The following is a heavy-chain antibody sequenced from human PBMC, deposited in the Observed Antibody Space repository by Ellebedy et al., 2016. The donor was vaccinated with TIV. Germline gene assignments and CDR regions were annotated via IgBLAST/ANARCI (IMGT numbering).Heavy chain of an antibody. D-gene: IGHD4-23*01. CDR3: ATDGGSDWYFDL. V-gene: IGHV3-74*01. Sequence: GESLKISCAASGFIFSRYWMRWVRQVPGKGLVWVSRINDDGSKTRYADSVKGRITISRDNAKNTLYLQMNNLRVEDTAVYYCATDGGSDWYFDLWGRGTLVTVSS. CDR2: INDDGSKT. J-gene: IGHJ2*01. CDR1: GFIFSRYW.